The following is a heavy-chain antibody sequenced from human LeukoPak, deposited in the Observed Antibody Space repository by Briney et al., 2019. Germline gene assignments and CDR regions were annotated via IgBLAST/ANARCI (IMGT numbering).Heavy chain of an antibody. CDR1: GGSISSYY. Sequence: PSETLSLTCTVSGGSISSYYWSWIRQPPGKGLEWIGYIYHSGSTNYNPSLKSRVTISADTSKNQFSLKLSSVTAADTAVYYCARGHYDDSSGYYYNYYYYYYMDVWGKGTTVTVSS. CDR3: ARGHYDDSSGYYYNYYYYYYMDV. D-gene: IGHD3-22*01. J-gene: IGHJ6*03. CDR2: IYHSGST. V-gene: IGHV4-59*01.